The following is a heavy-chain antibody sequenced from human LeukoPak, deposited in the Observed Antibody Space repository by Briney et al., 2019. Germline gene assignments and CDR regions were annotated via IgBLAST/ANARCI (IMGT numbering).Heavy chain of an antibody. CDR2: IYPGDSGT. CDR3: ARQAVLLWFGDNWFDP. J-gene: IGHJ5*02. V-gene: IGHV5-51*01. CDR1: GYSFTSYW. Sequence: GESLKISCKGSGYSFTSYWIGWVRQMPGKGLEWMGIIYPGDSGTRYSPSFQGQVTISADKSISTAYLQWSSLKASDTAMYYCARQAVLLWFGDNWFDPWGQGTLATVSS. D-gene: IGHD3-10*01.